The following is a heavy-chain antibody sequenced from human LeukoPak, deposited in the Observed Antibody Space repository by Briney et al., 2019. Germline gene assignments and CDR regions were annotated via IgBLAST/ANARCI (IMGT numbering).Heavy chain of an antibody. J-gene: IGHJ6*02. CDR3: ARESNYGMDV. CDR2: ISSSGTTI. CDR1: GFTFSGYY. Sequence: GGSLRLSCAASGFTFSGYYMSWIRQAPGKGLEWVSYISSSGTTIYYADSVKGRFTISRDNAKNSLYLQMISLRAEDTAVYYCARESNYGMDVWGQGTTVTVSS. V-gene: IGHV3-11*01.